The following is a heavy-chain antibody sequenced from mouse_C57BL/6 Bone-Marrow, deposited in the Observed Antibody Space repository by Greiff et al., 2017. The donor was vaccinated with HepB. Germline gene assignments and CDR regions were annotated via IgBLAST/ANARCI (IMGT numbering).Heavy chain of an antibody. CDR2: IYPGDGDT. Sequence: QVQLQQSGPELVKPGASVKISCKASGYAFSSSWMNWVKQRPGKGLEWIGRIYPGDGDTNYNGKFKGKATLTADKPSSTAYMQLSSLTSEDSAVYFCASYDYPFAYWGQGTLVTVSA. CDR1: GYAFSSSW. V-gene: IGHV1-82*01. CDR3: ASYDYPFAY. D-gene: IGHD2-4*01. J-gene: IGHJ3*01.